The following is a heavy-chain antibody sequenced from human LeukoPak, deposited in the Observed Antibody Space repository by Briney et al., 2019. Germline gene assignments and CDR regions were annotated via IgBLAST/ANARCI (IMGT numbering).Heavy chain of an antibody. V-gene: IGHV3-23*01. Sequence: GGSLRLSCAASEFTFGAYGMSWVRQAPGRGLEWVSTISASGGHTYYADSVKGRFTISRDNSKNTLYLQMNSLRAEDTAVYYCARSGGYSYGYDAFDIWGQGTMVTVSS. CDR1: EFTFGAYG. CDR2: ISASGGHT. J-gene: IGHJ3*02. CDR3: ARSGGYSYGYDAFDI. D-gene: IGHD5-18*01.